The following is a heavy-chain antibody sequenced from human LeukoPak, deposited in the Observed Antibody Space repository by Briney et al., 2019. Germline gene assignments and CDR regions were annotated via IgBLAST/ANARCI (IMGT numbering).Heavy chain of an antibody. J-gene: IGHJ4*02. CDR3: AKDYLIAVAGTFEY. Sequence: PGGSLRLSCAASGFTFSSYAMHWVRQAPGKGLEWVAVISYDGSNKYYADSVKGRFTISRDNSKNTLYLQMNSLRAEDTAVYYCAKDYLIAVAGTFEYWGQGTLVTVSS. CDR2: ISYDGSNK. D-gene: IGHD6-19*01. V-gene: IGHV3-30*18. CDR1: GFTFSSYA.